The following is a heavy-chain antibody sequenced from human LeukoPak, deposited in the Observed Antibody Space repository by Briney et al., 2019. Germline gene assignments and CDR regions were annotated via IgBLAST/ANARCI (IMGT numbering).Heavy chain of an antibody. CDR1: GFTFSSYA. CDR2: ISGSGGYT. J-gene: IGHJ4*02. CDR3: AKYFPTATLDY. D-gene: IGHD3-9*01. V-gene: IGHV3-23*01. Sequence: GALRLSCAASGFTFSSYAMSWVRQAPGKGPEWVSAISGSGGYTYYADSVKGRFTISRDNSKNTLYLQMNSLRVEDMAVYYCAKYFPTATLDYWGQGTLVTVSS.